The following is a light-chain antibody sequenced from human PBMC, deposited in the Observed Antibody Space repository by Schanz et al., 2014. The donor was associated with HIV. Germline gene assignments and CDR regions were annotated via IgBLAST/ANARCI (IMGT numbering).Light chain of an antibody. J-gene: IGLJ7*01. CDR1: NSNIGSGYA. CDR3: SSYAGLNRAV. Sequence: QSVLTQPPSVSGAPGQRVTISCTGSNSNIGSGYAVHWYQQLPGTAPKLLIYANTNRPSGVPDRFSGSKSGTSASLTISGLQAEDEADYYCSSYAGLNRAVFGGGTQLTVL. CDR2: ANT. V-gene: IGLV1-40*01.